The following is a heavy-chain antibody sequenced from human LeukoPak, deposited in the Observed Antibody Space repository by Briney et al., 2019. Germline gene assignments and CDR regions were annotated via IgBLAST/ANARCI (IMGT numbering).Heavy chain of an antibody. CDR3: ARASFQRWLQLGGD. V-gene: IGHV3-30*04. D-gene: IGHD5-24*01. CDR1: GFTFSSYA. CDR2: ISYDGSNK. Sequence: GGALRLSCAASGFTFSSYAMHWVRQAPGKGLEWVAVISYDGSNKYYADSVKDRFTISRDNSKNTPYLQMNSLRDEDTAVYYCARASFQRWLQLGGDWGQGALVTVSS. J-gene: IGHJ4*02.